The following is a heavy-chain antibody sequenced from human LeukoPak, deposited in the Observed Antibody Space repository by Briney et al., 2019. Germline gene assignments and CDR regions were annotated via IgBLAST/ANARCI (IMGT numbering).Heavy chain of an antibody. CDR3: ARPYCSSTSCYLNYYYGMDV. CDR2: ISYDGSNK. Sequence: GGSLRLSCAASGFTFSSYAMHWVRQAPGKGLEWVAVISYDGSNKYYADSVKGRFTIPRDNSKNTLYLQMNSLRAEDTAVYYCARPYCSSTSCYLNYYYGMDVWGQGTTVTVSS. V-gene: IGHV3-30-3*01. D-gene: IGHD2-2*01. CDR1: GFTFSSYA. J-gene: IGHJ6*02.